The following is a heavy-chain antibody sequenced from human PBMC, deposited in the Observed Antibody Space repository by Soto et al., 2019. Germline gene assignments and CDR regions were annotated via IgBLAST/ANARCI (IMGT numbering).Heavy chain of an antibody. V-gene: IGHV3-30*03. Sequence: QVQLVESGGGVVQPGRSLRLSCAASAFTFSSYGMHWVRQAPGKGLEWVAVISYDGSNKYYADSVKGRFTISRDNSKNTLYLQMNSLRAEDTAVYHCATYGMDVWGQGTTVTVSS. CDR2: ISYDGSNK. CDR3: ATYGMDV. CDR1: AFTFSSYG. J-gene: IGHJ6*02.